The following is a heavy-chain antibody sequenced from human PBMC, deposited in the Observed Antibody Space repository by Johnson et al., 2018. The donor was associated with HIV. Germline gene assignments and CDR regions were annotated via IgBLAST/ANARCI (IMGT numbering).Heavy chain of an antibody. CDR1: GFTFSSYA. J-gene: IGHJ3*02. Sequence: VQLVESGGGLVQPGGSLRLSCAASGFTFSSYAMSWVRQAPGKGLEWVSAISGSGGSTYYADSVKGRFTISRDNSKNTLYLQMNSLRAEDTALYYCARGFSKDDAFDIWGQGTMVTVSS. CDR3: ARGFSKDDAFDI. CDR2: ISGSGGST. V-gene: IGHV3-23*04.